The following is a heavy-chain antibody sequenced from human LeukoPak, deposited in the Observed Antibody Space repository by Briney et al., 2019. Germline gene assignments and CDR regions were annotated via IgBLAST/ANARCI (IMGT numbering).Heavy chain of an antibody. CDR3: ARDPADYFFDY. D-gene: IGHD3-3*01. CDR1: GFTFSSYE. V-gene: IGHV3-48*03. CDR2: ISSSGSTI. J-gene: IGHJ4*02. Sequence: GGSLRLSCAASGFTFSSYEMNWVRQAPGKGLEWVSYISSSGSTIYYADSVKGRFTISRDNAKNSLYLQMNSLRAEDTAVYYCARDPADYFFDYWGQGTLVTVSS.